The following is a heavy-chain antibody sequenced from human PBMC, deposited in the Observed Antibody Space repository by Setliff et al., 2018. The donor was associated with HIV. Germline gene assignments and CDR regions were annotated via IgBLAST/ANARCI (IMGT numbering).Heavy chain of an antibody. V-gene: IGHV4-39*02. CDR2: IYYSGST. CDR3: ARGRDYTGSWFRPFYLDF. CDR1: GGSIRSSSYY. Sequence: PSETLSFTCTVSGGSIRSSSYYWGWIRQPPGKGLEWIGSIYYSGSTYYNPSLKSRVTISVDTSKNQFSLKLTSVTAADTAIYYCARGRDYTGSWFRPFYLDFWGHGNLVTVSS. D-gene: IGHD3-3*01. J-gene: IGHJ4*01.